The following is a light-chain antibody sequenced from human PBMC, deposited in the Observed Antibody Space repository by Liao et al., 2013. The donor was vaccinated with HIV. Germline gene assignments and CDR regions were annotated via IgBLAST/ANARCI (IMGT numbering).Light chain of an antibody. CDR2: YDS. CDR1: NIGGKT. Sequence: SYVLTQPPSVSVAPGKTASITCGGNNIGGKTVHWYQQKPGQAPVVVIYYDSDRPSGIPERFSGSNSGNTATLTISRVEAGDEADYYCQVWDSTTDHFVFGTGTKVTVL. CDR3: QVWDSTTDHFV. J-gene: IGLJ1*01. V-gene: IGLV3-21*04.